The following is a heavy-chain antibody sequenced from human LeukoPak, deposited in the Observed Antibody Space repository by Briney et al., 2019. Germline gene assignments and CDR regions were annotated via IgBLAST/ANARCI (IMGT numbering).Heavy chain of an antibody. CDR3: ARGPPVEMATIGDY. J-gene: IGHJ4*02. CDR1: GATLSRYA. Sequence: SVKVSCKAAGATLSRYAISCVRQAAGQGREWMGGISTIFGTANHGQNFQGRVPHTTAASTSTAHMELSSLRSEDAAGCYCARGPPVEMATIGDYWGQGTLVTVSS. CDR2: ISTIFGTA. V-gene: IGHV1-69*05. D-gene: IGHD5-24*01.